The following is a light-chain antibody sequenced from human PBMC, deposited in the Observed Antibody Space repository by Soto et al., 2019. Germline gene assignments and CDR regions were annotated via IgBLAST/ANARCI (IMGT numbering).Light chain of an antibody. Sequence: NFMLTQPHSVSESPGKTVTISCTRSSGSIANNYVQWYQQRPGSAPTTVIHEDNQRPPGVPDRFSGSIDSSSNSASLTISGLKTDEEADYYCQSYDSSSQVFGGGTKLTVL. CDR2: EDN. J-gene: IGLJ2*01. CDR1: SGSIANNY. CDR3: QSYDSSSQV. V-gene: IGLV6-57*04.